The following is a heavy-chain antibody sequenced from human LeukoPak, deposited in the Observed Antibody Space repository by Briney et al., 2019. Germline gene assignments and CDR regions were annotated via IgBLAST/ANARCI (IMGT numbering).Heavy chain of an antibody. CDR3: AKDGYGDYSYYYYGMDV. CDR2: ISGSGGST. D-gene: IGHD4-17*01. Sequence: PGGSLRLSCAASGFTFSSYAMSWVRQAPGKGLEWVSAISGSGGSTYYADSVKSRFTISRDNSKNTLYLQMNSLRAEDTAVYYCAKDGYGDYSYYYYGMDVWGKGTTVTVSS. V-gene: IGHV3-23*01. J-gene: IGHJ6*04. CDR1: GFTFSSYA.